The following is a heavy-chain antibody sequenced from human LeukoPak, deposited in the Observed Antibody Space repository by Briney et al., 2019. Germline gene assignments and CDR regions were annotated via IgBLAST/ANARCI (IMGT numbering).Heavy chain of an antibody. CDR3: ARGALSLYGGAFDI. D-gene: IGHD4-23*01. CDR1: GFTFSSYS. Sequence: PGGSLRLSCAASGFTFSSYSVSWVRRAPGKGLEWVSFISSTSTYIYYAAPVKGRFTISRDTAKNSLYLQMTSLRAEDTAVYYCARGALSLYGGAFDIWGQGTMVTVSS. J-gene: IGHJ3*02. V-gene: IGHV3-21*01. CDR2: ISSTSTYI.